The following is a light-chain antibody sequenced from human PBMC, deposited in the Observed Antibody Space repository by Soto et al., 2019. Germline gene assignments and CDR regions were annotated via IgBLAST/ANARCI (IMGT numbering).Light chain of an antibody. CDR3: QSYDTSLGYV. J-gene: IGLJ1*01. CDR1: SSDIGAGYD. V-gene: IGLV1-40*01. CDR2: TNN. Sequence: QSVLTQPPSVSGAPGQRVTISCTGSSSDIGAGYDVHWYQQLPGTAPKLLIYTNNNRPSGVPDRFSSSKSGTSASLAITGLQAEDEADYYCQSYDTSLGYVFGSGTKLTVL.